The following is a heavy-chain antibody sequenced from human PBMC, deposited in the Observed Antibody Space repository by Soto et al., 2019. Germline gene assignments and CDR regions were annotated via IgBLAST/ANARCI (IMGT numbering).Heavy chain of an antibody. CDR1: GGTFSSYA. J-gene: IGHJ5*02. CDR2: IIPIFGTA. CDR3: ARGPNIVVVPAATPRGFDP. D-gene: IGHD2-2*01. Sequence: GASEKVSCKASGGTFSSYAISWVRQAPGQGLEWMGGIIPIFGTANYAQKFQGRVTITADESTSTAYMELSSLRSEDTAVYYCARGPNIVVVPAATPRGFDPWGQGTLVTVSS. V-gene: IGHV1-69*13.